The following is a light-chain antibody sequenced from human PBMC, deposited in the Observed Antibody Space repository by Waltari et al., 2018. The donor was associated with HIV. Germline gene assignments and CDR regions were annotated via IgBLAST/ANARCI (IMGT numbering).Light chain of an antibody. CDR3: MQALQTPLT. CDR1: QSLLHSNGYNY. V-gene: IGKV2-28*01. Sequence: DIVMTQSPLSLPVTPGEPASISCRSSQSLLHSNGYNYLDWYLQKQGQSPQLLIYLGSNRASGGPDRFSGSGSGTDFTLKISRVEAEDVGVYYCMQALQTPLTFGGGTKVEIK. CDR2: LGS. J-gene: IGKJ4*01.